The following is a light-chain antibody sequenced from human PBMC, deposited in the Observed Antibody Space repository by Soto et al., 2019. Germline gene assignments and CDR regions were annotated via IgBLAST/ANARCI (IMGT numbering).Light chain of an antibody. CDR1: QSVDSN. CDR2: SAS. CDR3: QQYYDWPIT. J-gene: IGKJ5*01. V-gene: IGKV3-15*01. Sequence: EIVLTQSPGTLSLSPDDRATLSCRASQSVDSNYVAWYQQKPGQAPRLLIYSASTRATGIPARFSGSGSGADFTLTISSLQSEDFAVYYCQQYYDWPITFGQGTRLEIK.